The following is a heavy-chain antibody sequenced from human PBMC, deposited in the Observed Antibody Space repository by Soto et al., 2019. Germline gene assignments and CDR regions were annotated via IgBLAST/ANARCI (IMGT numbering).Heavy chain of an antibody. CDR2: IIPIFGTA. J-gene: IGHJ5*02. D-gene: IGHD2-21*02. V-gene: IGHV1-69*01. CDR3: ASGGSVVVTAIPYNWFDP. CDR1: GGTFSSYA. Sequence: QVQLVQSGAEVKKPGSSVKVSCKASGGTFSSYAISWVRQAPGQGLEWMGGIIPIFGTANYAQKFQGRVTITADESTSTAYMELRSLRSEDTALYYCASGGSVVVTAIPYNWFDPWGQGTLVTVSS.